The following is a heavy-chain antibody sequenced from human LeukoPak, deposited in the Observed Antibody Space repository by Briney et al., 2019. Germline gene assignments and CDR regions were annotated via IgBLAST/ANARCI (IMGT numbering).Heavy chain of an antibody. CDR3: ARHEGPNYDILTGYYLLGAFDI. V-gene: IGHV4-30-2*01. J-gene: IGHJ3*02. CDR1: GGSIGSGGYS. D-gene: IGHD3-9*01. Sequence: PSETLSLTRAVSGGSIGSGGYSWSWIRQPPGKGLEWIGYIYHSGSTYYNPSLKSRVTISVDRSKNQFSLKLSSVTAADTAVYYCARHEGPNYDILTGYYLLGAFDIWGQGTMVTVSS. CDR2: IYHSGST.